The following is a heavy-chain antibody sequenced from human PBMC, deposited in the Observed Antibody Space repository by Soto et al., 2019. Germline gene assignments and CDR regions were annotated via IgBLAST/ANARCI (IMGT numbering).Heavy chain of an antibody. CDR2: ISGSGGST. D-gene: IGHD2-15*01. J-gene: IGHJ4*02. V-gene: IGHV3-23*01. Sequence: GSLRLSCAASGFTFSSYAMSWVRQAPGKGLEWVSAISGSGGSTYYADSVKGRFTISRDNSKNTLYLQMNSLRAEDTAVYYCAKGQGTGYCSGGSCYGYWGQGTQVTVSS. CDR3: AKGQGTGYCSGGSCYGY. CDR1: GFTFSSYA.